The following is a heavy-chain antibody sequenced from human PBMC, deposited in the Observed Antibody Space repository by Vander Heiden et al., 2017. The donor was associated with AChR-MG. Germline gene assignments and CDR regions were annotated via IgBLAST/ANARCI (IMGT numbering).Heavy chain of an antibody. CDR2: IWYDGSNK. J-gene: IGHJ4*02. D-gene: IGHD1-26*01. CDR1: AFTFSSYG. Sequence: QVQLVESGGGVVQPGRSLRLSCAPSAFTFSSYGMHWVRQAPGKGLEWVAVIWYDGSNKYYADSVKGRFTISRDNSKNTLYLQMNSLRAEDTAVYYCARDSSKWELPLDWGQGTLVTVSS. V-gene: IGHV3-33*01. CDR3: ARDSSKWELPLD.